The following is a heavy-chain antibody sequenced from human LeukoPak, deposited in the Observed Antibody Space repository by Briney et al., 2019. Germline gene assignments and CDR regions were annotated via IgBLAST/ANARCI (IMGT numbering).Heavy chain of an antibody. D-gene: IGHD5-24*01. Sequence: SVKVSCKASGGTFSSYAISWVRQAPGQGLEWMGGIIPIFGTANYAQKFQGRVTITADESTSTAYMELSSLRSEDTAVYYCARSGEMATTIGDAFDIWGQGTMVTVSS. CDR3: ARSGEMATTIGDAFDI. CDR1: GGTFSSYA. J-gene: IGHJ3*02. V-gene: IGHV1-69*01. CDR2: IIPIFGTA.